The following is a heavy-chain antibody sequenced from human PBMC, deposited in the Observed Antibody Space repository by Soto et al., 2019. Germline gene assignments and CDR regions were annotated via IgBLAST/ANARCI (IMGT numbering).Heavy chain of an antibody. J-gene: IGHJ6*01. CDR3: ARDCSGGSCYPGMDV. D-gene: IGHD2-15*01. CDR1: GYNFTLFN. Sequence: RLSCAGSGYNFTLFNINWVRQATGKGLERVSSISSSSYIFYADSVRGRFTISRDNARNSLYLQINSLRADDTAVYYCARDCSGGSCYPGMDVWGQGTTLTVYS. V-gene: IGHV3-21*01. CDR2: ISSSSYI.